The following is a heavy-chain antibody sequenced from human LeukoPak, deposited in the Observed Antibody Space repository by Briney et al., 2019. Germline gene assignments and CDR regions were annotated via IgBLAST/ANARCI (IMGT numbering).Heavy chain of an antibody. CDR3: ARHMVRGVILDY. D-gene: IGHD3-10*01. Sequence: PSETLSLTCTVSGGSVSSGSYYWSWIRQPPGKGLEWIAYIYYSGSTNYNPSLKSRVTVSVDTSKKQFSLKLSSVTAADTAMYYCARHMVRGVILDYWGQGTLVTVSS. CDR2: IYYSGST. J-gene: IGHJ4*02. CDR1: GGSVSSGSYY. V-gene: IGHV4-61*01.